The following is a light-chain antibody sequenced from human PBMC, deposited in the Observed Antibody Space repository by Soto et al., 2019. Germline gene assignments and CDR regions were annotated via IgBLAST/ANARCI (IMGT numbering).Light chain of an antibody. CDR1: QTISSW. CDR3: QQYYSYLIT. V-gene: IGKV1-5*03. J-gene: IGKJ5*01. CDR2: KES. Sequence: DIQMTQSLSTLSGSVGARVPHTCRANQTISSWLAWYQQKPGKAPKIMIYKESTLKSGVQSRFSGSGSGTDFTLTIRCLQSEDFATYYCQQYYSYLITLGQGTRVEIK.